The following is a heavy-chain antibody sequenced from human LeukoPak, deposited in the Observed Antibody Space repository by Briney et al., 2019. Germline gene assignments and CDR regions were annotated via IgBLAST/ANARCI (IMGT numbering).Heavy chain of an antibody. CDR1: GFSFRSYG. Sequence: GGSLRLSCAASGFSFRSYGMHWVRQAPGKGLEWVAVIWYDGSNKYYADSVKGRFTISRDNSKNTLYLQMNSLRAEDTGAYYCARGRRAYCGGDCPTNFYYYYMDVWGKGTTVTVSS. D-gene: IGHD2-21*01. CDR2: IWYDGSNK. CDR3: ARGRRAYCGGDCPTNFYYYYMDV. V-gene: IGHV3-33*01. J-gene: IGHJ6*03.